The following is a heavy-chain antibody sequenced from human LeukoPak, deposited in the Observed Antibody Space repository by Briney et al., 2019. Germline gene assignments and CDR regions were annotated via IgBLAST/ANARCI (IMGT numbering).Heavy chain of an antibody. CDR3: AGGIQLWSALYYYYMDV. J-gene: IGHJ6*03. V-gene: IGHV1-69*05. Sequence: SVKVSCKASGGTFSSYAISWVRQAPGQGLEWMGGIIPIFGTANYAQKVQGRVTITTDESPSTAYMELSSLRSEDTAVYYCAGGIQLWSALYYYYMDVWGKGTTVTVSS. D-gene: IGHD5-18*01. CDR2: IIPIFGTA. CDR1: GGTFSSYA.